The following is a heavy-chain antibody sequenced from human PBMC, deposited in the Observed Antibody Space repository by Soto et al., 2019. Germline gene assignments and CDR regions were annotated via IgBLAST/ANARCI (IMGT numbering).Heavy chain of an antibody. Sequence: QVQLVESGGGVVQPGRSLRLSCAASGFTFSSYGMQWVRQSPGEEPEWVAIVANDGSNQYYAESVKGRFTISRDNSKTTVFLEMDSLRPEDTAVYYCARSSGGSSWYPPDYWGQGTLVTVSS. CDR2: VANDGSNQ. V-gene: IGHV3-30*03. CDR3: ARSSGGSSWYPPDY. D-gene: IGHD6-13*01. CDR1: GFTFSSYG. J-gene: IGHJ4*02.